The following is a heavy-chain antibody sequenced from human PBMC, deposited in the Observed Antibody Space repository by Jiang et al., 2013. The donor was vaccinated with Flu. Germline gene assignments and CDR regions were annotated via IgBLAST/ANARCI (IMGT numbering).Heavy chain of an antibody. CDR2: IYPGDSDT. CDR3: ARTLASRIAVAGPTDAFDI. J-gene: IGHJ3*02. V-gene: IGHV5-51*01. Sequence: KGLEWMGIIYPGDSDTRYSPSFQGQVTISADKSISTAYLQWSSLKASDTAMYYCARTLASRIAVAGPTDAFDIWGQGTMVTVSS. D-gene: IGHD6-19*01.